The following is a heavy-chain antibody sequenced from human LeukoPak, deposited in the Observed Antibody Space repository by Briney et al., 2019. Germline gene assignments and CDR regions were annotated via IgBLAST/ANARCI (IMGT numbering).Heavy chain of an antibody. CDR3: TRDKVGAPL. V-gene: IGHV3-73*01. CDR2: IRSKANSYAT. CDR1: GFTFSGSA. D-gene: IGHD1-26*01. J-gene: IGHJ4*02. Sequence: PGGSLTLSCAASGFTFSGSAMHWVRQASGKGLEWVGRIRSKANSYATAYAASVKGRFTISRDDSKNTAYLQMNSLRTEDTAVYYCTRDKVGAPLWGQGTLVTVSS.